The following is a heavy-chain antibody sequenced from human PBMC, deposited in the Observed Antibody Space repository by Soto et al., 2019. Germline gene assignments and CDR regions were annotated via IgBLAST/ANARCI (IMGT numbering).Heavy chain of an antibody. D-gene: IGHD1-26*01. V-gene: IGHV3-23*01. CDR3: ARVSDRSGWGLAMGV. J-gene: IGHJ6*02. Sequence: PGGSLRLSCEASGFRFSTFDMSWVRQAPGKGLQCVSFIRGSDGTTYYADSVRGRFTISRDNSRSTLYLQMNSLRDEDTGIYYCARVSDRSGWGLAMGVWGQGTTVTV. CDR1: GFRFSTFD. CDR2: IRGSDGTT.